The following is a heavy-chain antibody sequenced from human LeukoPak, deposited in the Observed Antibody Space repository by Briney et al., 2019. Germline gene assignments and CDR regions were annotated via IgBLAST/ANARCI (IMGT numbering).Heavy chain of an antibody. CDR1: GGSISSYY. Sequence: SETLSLTCTVSGGSISSYYWSWIRQPPGKGLEWIGYIYYSGSTNYNPSLKSRVTISVDTSKNQFSLKLSSVTAADTAVYYCARHGSGRYLGYFDYSGQGNPVTVSS. D-gene: IGHD1-26*01. V-gene: IGHV4-59*08. CDR3: ARHGSGRYLGYFDY. CDR2: IYYSGST. J-gene: IGHJ4*02.